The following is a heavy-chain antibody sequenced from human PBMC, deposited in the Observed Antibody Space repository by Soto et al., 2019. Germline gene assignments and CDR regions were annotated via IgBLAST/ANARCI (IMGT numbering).Heavy chain of an antibody. D-gene: IGHD6-13*01. V-gene: IGHV1-69*01. CDR3: ARDIRLGSSWYYVDY. CDR1: GGTFSSYA. CDR2: IIPIFGTA. Sequence: QVQLVQSGAEVKKPGSSVKFSCKASGGTFSSYAISWVRQAPGQGLEWMGGIIPIFGTANYAQKFQGRVTITAEESTRTAYMELSSLRSEETAVYYCARDIRLGSSWYYVDYWGQGTLVTVSS. J-gene: IGHJ4*02.